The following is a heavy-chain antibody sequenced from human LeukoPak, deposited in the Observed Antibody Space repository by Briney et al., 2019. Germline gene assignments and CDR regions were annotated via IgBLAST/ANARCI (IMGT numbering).Heavy chain of an antibody. CDR3: TTDRYYDSSGYYYPFDY. J-gene: IGHJ4*02. Sequence: GSLRLSCAASGLTFSNAWMSWVRQAPGRGLEWVGRIKSKTDGGTTDYAAPVKGRFTISRDDSKNTLYLQMNSLKTEDTAVYYCTTDRYYDSSGYYYPFDYWGQGTLVTVSS. D-gene: IGHD3-22*01. V-gene: IGHV3-15*01. CDR1: GLTFSNAW. CDR2: IKSKTDGGTT.